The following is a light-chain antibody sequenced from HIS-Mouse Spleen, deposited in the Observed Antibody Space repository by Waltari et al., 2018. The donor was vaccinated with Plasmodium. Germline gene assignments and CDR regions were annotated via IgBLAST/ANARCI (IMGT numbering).Light chain of an antibody. CDR3: QAWDSSTAV. V-gene: IGLV3-1*01. J-gene: IGLJ3*02. CDR2: QDS. Sequence: SYELTPPPSVSVSPGQTASITCSGDKLGDKYACWYQQKPGQSTVLVIYQDSKRPSGIPERFSGSNSGNTATLTISGTQAMDEADYYCQAWDSSTAVFGGGTKLTVL. CDR1: KLGDKY.